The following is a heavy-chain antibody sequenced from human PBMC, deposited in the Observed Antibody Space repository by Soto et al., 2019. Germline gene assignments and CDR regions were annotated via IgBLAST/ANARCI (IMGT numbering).Heavy chain of an antibody. CDR1: GFTFSSYA. CDR3: AKDGTYYYGSGSYFDY. V-gene: IGHV3-23*01. J-gene: IGHJ4*02. CDR2: ISGSGGST. D-gene: IGHD3-10*01. Sequence: EVQLLESGGGLVQPGGSLRLSCAASGFTFSSYAMSWVRQAPGKGLEWVSAISGSGGSTYYADSVKGRFTISRDNSKNTLYLQMNSLRAEDTAVHYCAKDGTYYYGSGSYFDYWGQGTLVTVSS.